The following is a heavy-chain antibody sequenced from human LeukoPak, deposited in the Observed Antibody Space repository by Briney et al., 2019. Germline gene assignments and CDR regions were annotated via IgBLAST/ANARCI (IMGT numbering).Heavy chain of an antibody. Sequence: PSETLSLPCTVSGGPISGYQWSWIRPPPGKGLEWFGYIFYSGSTNYNPSLKSRVTISVDTSTNQFSLKLSSVTAADTAVYYCARSSWIQYLIDYWGQGTLVTVSS. CDR1: GGPISGYQ. V-gene: IGHV4-59*01. CDR2: IFYSGST. J-gene: IGHJ4*02. D-gene: IGHD5-18*01. CDR3: ARSSWIQYLIDY.